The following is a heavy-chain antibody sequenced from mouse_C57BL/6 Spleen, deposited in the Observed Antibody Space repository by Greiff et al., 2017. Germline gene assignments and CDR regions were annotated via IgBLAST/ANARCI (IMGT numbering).Heavy chain of an antibody. J-gene: IGHJ1*03. D-gene: IGHD1-1*01. CDR3: ARKRVYGSSFDG. Sequence: VQLQQPGAELVMPGASVKLSCKASGYTFTSYWMHWVKQRPGQGLEWIGEIDPSDSYTNYNKKFKGKSTLTVDKSSSTAYMQLSSLTSEDSAVYYCARKRVYGSSFDGWGTGTTVTVSS. CDR1: GYTFTSYW. V-gene: IGHV1-69*01. CDR2: IDPSDSYT.